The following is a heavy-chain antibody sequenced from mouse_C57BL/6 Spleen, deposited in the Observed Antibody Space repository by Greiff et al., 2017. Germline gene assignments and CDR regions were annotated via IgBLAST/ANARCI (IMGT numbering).Heavy chain of an antibody. V-gene: IGHV5-4*01. CDR3: ARETAQARFDY. J-gene: IGHJ2*01. Sequence: EVKLVESGGGLVKPGGSLKLSCAASGFTFSSYAMSWVRQTPEKRLEWVATISDGGSYTYYPDNVKGRFTISRDNAKNNLYLQMSHLKSEDTAMYYCARETAQARFDYWGQGTTLTVSS. CDR1: GFTFSSYA. D-gene: IGHD3-2*02. CDR2: ISDGGSYT.